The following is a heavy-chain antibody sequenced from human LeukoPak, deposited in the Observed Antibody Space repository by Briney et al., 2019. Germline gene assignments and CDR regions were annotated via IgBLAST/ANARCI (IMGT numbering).Heavy chain of an antibody. J-gene: IGHJ4*02. V-gene: IGHV1-18*01. CDR2: ISTQSGNT. CDR1: GGTFNRYA. CDR3: GGGAYGDK. Sequence: GASVKVSCKATGGTFNRYAISWVRQAPGQGLEWMGWISTQSGNTNYAQKVQGRLTLTTDRSTNTAYMELRSLRSDDTAVYYGGGGAYGDKWGQGTMVTVSS. D-gene: IGHD3-16*01.